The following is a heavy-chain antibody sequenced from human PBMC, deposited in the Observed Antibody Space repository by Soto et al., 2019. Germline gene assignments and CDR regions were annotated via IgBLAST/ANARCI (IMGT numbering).Heavy chain of an antibody. J-gene: IGHJ6*02. D-gene: IGHD2-2*02. Sequence: ASVKVSCKASGYPFTSYYMHWVRQAPGQGLEWMGIINPSGGRTSDAQKFQGRVTMTRDTSTSTVYMELSSLRSEDTAVYYCARDIVVVPAAILRYGMDVWGQGTTVTVSS. CDR2: INPSGGRT. CDR1: GYPFTSYY. V-gene: IGHV1-46*01. CDR3: ARDIVVVPAAILRYGMDV.